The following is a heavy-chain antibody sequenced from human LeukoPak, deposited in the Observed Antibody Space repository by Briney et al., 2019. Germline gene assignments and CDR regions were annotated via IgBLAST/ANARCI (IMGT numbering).Heavy chain of an antibody. CDR3: AQGSGQYFYY. Sequence: GGFLRLSCAASGFTFSNAWMNWVRQAPGKGLEWVGRIKSKTDGGTTDYAAPVKGRFTISRDDSKNTLFLQLNSLTSDDTAVYYCAQGSGQYFYYWGQGTLVTVSS. J-gene: IGHJ4*02. CDR2: IKSKTDGGTT. CDR1: GFTFSNAW. D-gene: IGHD2-15*01. V-gene: IGHV3-15*07.